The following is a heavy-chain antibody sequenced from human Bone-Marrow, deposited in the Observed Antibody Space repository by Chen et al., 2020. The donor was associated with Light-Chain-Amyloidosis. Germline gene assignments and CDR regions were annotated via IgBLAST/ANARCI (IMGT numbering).Heavy chain of an antibody. CDR2: DSGTIIIT. J-gene: IGHJ4*02. D-gene: IGHD2-15*01. CDR3: ATRYCSGGSCYSPYFEY. V-gene: IGHV3-23*01. Sequence: EVQLLESGGGLVQPGGSLRLSCVASGITFRSSAMNWVRQAPGKGLEWVASDSGTIIITYYTESVKGRFTTSRDNSKNTVYLQMSSLRADDTAVYYCATRYCSGGSCYSPYFEYWGQGTLVTVSS. CDR1: GITFRSSA.